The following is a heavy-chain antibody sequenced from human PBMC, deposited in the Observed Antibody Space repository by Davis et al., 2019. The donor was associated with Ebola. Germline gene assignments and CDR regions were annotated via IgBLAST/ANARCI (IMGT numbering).Heavy chain of an antibody. CDR1: GYTFTSYA. D-gene: IGHD2-2*01. V-gene: IGHV1-3*01. CDR3: AREEGYCSSTILCGGHFDY. Sequence: AASVKVSCKASGYTFTSYAMHWVRQAPGQRLEWMGWINAGNGNTKYSQKFQGRVTITRDTSASTAYMELSSPRSEDTAVYYCAREEGYCSSTILCGGHFDYWGQGTLVTVSS. J-gene: IGHJ4*02. CDR2: INAGNGNT.